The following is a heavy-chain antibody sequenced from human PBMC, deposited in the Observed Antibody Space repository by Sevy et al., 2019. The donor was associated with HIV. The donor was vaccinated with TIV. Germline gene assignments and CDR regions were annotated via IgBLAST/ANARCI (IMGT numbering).Heavy chain of an antibody. D-gene: IGHD2-15*01. CDR1: GFTFDDYT. J-gene: IGHJ1*01. CDR2: ISWNGGYL. V-gene: IGHV3-9*01. CDR3: AKSWGYCSGGSCNRWAEFLQH. Sequence: GGFLRLSCAASGFTFDDYTMYWVRQAPGKGLEWVSGISWNGGYLEYAASVEGRFTISRDNAKKSLYLQMNSLKVEDTALYYCAKSWGYCSGGSCNRWAEFLQHWGQGTLVTVSS.